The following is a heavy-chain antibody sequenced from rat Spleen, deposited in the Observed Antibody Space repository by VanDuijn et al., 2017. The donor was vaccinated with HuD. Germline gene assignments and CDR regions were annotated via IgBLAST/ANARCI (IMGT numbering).Heavy chain of an antibody. CDR3: TTGAINYGGYYFDY. CDR2: IRRRGGST. V-gene: IGHV5-20*01. Sequence: EVQLVESGGGLVQPGRSLKLSCAVSGFTFSNFDMAWVRQAPTKGLEWVASIRRRGGSTYYRDSVKGRFTVSRDNEKSSLYLQMDSLRSEDTATYYCTTGAINYGGYYFDYWGQGVMVTVSS. J-gene: IGHJ2*01. D-gene: IGHD1-11*01. CDR1: GFTFSNFD.